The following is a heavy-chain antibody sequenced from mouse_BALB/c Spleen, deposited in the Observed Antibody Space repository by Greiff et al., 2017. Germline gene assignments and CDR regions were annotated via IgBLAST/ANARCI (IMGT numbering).Heavy chain of an antibody. Sequence: VQLKESGGGLVQPKGSLKLSCAASGFTFNTYAMNWVRQAPGKGLEWVARIRSKSNNYATYYADSVKDRFTISRDDSQSMLYLQMNNLKTEDTAMYYCVRHPHYYGYAMDYWGQGTSVTVSS. CDR1: GFTFNTYA. CDR2: IRSKSNNYAT. D-gene: IGHD1-2*01. J-gene: IGHJ4*01. CDR3: VRHPHYYGYAMDY. V-gene: IGHV10-1*02.